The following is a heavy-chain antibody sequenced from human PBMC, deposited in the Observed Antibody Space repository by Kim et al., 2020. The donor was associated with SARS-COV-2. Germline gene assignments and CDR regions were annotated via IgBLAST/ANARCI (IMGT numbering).Heavy chain of an antibody. Sequence: ASVKVSCKASGYTFTGYYMHWVRQAPGQGLEWMGRINPNSGGTNYAQKFQGRVTMTRDTSISTAYMELSRLRSDDTAVYYCARVKVRGLPLPFDPWGQGTLVTVSS. CDR1: GYTFTGYY. CDR3: ARVKVRGLPLPFDP. CDR2: INPNSGGT. D-gene: IGHD3-10*01. V-gene: IGHV1-2*06. J-gene: IGHJ5*02.